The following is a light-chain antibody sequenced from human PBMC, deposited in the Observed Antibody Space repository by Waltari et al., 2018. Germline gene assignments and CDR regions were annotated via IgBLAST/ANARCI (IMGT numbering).Light chain of an antibody. CDR3: QQYHSVPFT. Sequence: DIVMTQSPDALAVSLGERAAINCKASQSVVFNSNNKNYIAWYQKKPGQPPKLLIYGASTRDAGVPDRFSGSGSETDFTLTISSLQPEDVAVYYCQQYHSVPFTFGGGTKVEIQ. CDR2: GAS. J-gene: IGKJ4*01. V-gene: IGKV4-1*01. CDR1: QSVVFNSNNKNY.